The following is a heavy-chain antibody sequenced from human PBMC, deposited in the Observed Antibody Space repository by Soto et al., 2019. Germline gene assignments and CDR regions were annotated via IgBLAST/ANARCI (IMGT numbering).Heavy chain of an antibody. CDR3: ARMVGATLVDY. V-gene: IGHV4-4*02. Sequence: QVQLQESGPGLVKPSGTLSLTCTVSGASISSTSSYDYWSWVRQPPGKGLEWIGEIYHSGSTNYNPSLKSRVTMSVDKSKNQFSLRLSSVTAADTAVYYCARMVGATLVDYWGQGSLVTVSS. J-gene: IGHJ4*02. D-gene: IGHD1-26*01. CDR2: IYHSGST. CDR1: GASISSTSSYDY.